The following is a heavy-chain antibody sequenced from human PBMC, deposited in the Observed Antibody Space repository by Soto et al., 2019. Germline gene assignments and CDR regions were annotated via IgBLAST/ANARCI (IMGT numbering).Heavy chain of an antibody. J-gene: IGHJ4*02. CDR1: GFTCSSCG. D-gene: IGHD6-19*01. V-gene: IGHV3-30*18. Sequence: WGSLRLSCAASGFTCSSCGMHWVRQAPSKGLEWVAVLSYEGSNKYYADSVKGRFTISTENSTNPLYLQMNSMRAEDTAVSHCAKDRIAVAHGAYYSDYWGPGTLVTVS. CDR3: AKDRIAVAHGAYYSDY. CDR2: LSYEGSNK.